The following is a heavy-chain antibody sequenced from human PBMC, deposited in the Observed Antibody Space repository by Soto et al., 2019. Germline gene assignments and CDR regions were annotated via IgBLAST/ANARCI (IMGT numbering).Heavy chain of an antibody. Sequence: QVQLQESGPGLVKPSQTLSLTCTVSGGSVSSGDYFWTWIRQSPGKGLEWIGYVSHIGSTYYNPSLKSRAKVSLDTSKNQFSLKLTSVTAADTAVFYCASVWVSEIYYVQRIDPWGQGALVTVSS. CDR3: ASVWVSEIYYVQRIDP. CDR2: VSHIGST. J-gene: IGHJ5*02. CDR1: GGSVSSGDYF. V-gene: IGHV4-30-4*08. D-gene: IGHD3-10*01.